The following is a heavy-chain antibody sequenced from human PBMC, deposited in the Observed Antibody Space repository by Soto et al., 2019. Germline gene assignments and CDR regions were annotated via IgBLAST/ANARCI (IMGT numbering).Heavy chain of an antibody. J-gene: IGHJ4*02. CDR3: ASLSRYLLDY. CDR2: ISSSSTYI. CDR1: GFTFSTYS. V-gene: IGHV3-21*01. Sequence: GGSLRLSCAASGFTFSTYSMNWVRQAPGKGLEWVSSISSSSTYIYYADSVKGRFTISRDNAKNSLYLQMNSLRAEDTAVYYCASLSRYLLDYWGQGTLVTVSS. D-gene: IGHD1-20*01.